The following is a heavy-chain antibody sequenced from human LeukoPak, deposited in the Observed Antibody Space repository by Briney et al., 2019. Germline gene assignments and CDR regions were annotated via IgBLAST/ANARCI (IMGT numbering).Heavy chain of an antibody. V-gene: IGHV3-15*01. J-gene: IGHJ4*02. D-gene: IGHD5-12*01. CDR2: IKSKTDGGTT. CDR1: GFTFSNAW. CDR3: TTPKYSGYDFYF. Sequence: GGSLRLSCAASGFTFSNAWMSWVRQAPGKGLEWVGRIKSKTDGGTTDYAAPVKGRFTISRDDSKNTLFLQMNSLKTEDTATYYCTTPKYSGYDFYFWGQGTLVTVSS.